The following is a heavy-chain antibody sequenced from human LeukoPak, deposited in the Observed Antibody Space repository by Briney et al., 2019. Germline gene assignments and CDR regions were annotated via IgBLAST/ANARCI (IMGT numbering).Heavy chain of an antibody. CDR3: ASAIFKHLYGWAV. CDR1: GGSFSGYY. J-gene: IGHJ6*03. D-gene: IGHD3-16*01. CDR2: INHSGST. V-gene: IGHV4-34*01. Sequence: SETLSLTCAVYGGSFSGYYWSWIRQPPGKGLEWIGEINHSGSTNYNPSLKSRVTISVDTSKNQFSLKLSSVTAADTAVYYCASAIFKHLYGWAVGGKGPTATVSS.